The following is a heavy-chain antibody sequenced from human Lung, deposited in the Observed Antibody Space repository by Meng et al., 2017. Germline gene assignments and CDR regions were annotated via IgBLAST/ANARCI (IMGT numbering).Heavy chain of an antibody. CDR3: TTLGNWEFNY. V-gene: IGHV3-15*05. D-gene: IGHD1-26*01. CDR1: GFNYKEAW. Sequence: GESLKLSCAASGFNYKEAWMSWVRQAPGKGLEWVGRIKTKSDGGTTDYADPLEGRFIISRNDSTNTLYLQMNSLRIDDTAVYYCTTLGNWEFNYWGQGTLVTVSS. CDR2: IKTKSDGGTT. J-gene: IGHJ4*02.